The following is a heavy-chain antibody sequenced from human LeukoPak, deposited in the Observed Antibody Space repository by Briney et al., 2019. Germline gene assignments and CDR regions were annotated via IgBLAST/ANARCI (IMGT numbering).Heavy chain of an antibody. J-gene: IGHJ3*02. Sequence: GRSLRLSCAGSTFTLSTYSIHWVRQAPGKGLEWVVVAAYDGSIKYKADSVKGRFTISRDNSKNTLYLQISSLRDEDTAVYYCARDRPSSVVGDGFDIWGQGTIVTVSS. CDR3: ARDRPSSVVGDGFDI. D-gene: IGHD2-2*01. CDR2: AAYDGSIK. CDR1: TFTLSTYS. V-gene: IGHV3-30*04.